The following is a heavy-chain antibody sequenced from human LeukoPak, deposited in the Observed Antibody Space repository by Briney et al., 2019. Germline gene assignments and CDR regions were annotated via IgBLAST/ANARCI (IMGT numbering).Heavy chain of an antibody. J-gene: IGHJ4*02. D-gene: IGHD6-13*01. Sequence: GGSLRLSCAASGFTFSSYGMHWVRQAPGKGLEWVAFIRYDGSNKYYADSVKGRFTISRDNSKNTLYLQMNSLRAEDTAVYYCAKDRSPYIAAAAFDHWGQGTLVTVSS. V-gene: IGHV3-30*02. CDR1: GFTFSSYG. CDR3: AKDRSPYIAAAAFDH. CDR2: IRYDGSNK.